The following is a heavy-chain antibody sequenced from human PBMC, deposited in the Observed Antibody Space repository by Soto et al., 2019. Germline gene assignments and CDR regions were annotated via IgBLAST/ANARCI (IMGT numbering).Heavy chain of an antibody. CDR2: INHSGST. CDR1: AGSFSGYY. V-gene: IGHV4-34*01. J-gene: IGHJ6*02. D-gene: IGHD4-4*01. Sequence: SETLSLTCAVYAGSFSGYYWSWIRQPPGKGLEWIGEINHSGSTNYNPSLKSRVTISVDTPKNQFSLKLSSVTAADTAVYYCARGSDKPYSNPLRPARSGGMDAWGQGTTVTVSS. CDR3: ARGSDKPYSNPLRPARSGGMDA.